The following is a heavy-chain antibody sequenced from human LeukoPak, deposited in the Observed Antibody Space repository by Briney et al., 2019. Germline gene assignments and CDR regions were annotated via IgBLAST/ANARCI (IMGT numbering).Heavy chain of an antibody. CDR3: ARRQYSGYDFDF. V-gene: IGHV5-51*01. CDR1: GYTFTSYW. J-gene: IGHJ4*02. CDR2: IYPRDSDT. Sequence: GESLKISCKGSGYTFTSYWIGWVRQMPGKGLEWMGIIYPRDSDTRYSPSFQGQVTVSADKSISTAYLQWSSLEASDTAMYYCARRQYSGYDFDFWGQGTLVTVSS. D-gene: IGHD5-12*01.